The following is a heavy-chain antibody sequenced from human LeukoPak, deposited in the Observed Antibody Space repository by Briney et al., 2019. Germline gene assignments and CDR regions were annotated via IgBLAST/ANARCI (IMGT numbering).Heavy chain of an antibody. Sequence: GASVKVSCKASGYTFTSYYMHWVRQAPGQGLEWMGWINPNSGGTNYAQKFQGRVTMTRDTSISTAYMELSRLRSDDTAVYYCARSDYYDSSGYPDYWGQGTLVTVSS. CDR2: INPNSGGT. CDR1: GYTFTSYY. D-gene: IGHD3-22*01. CDR3: ARSDYYDSSGYPDY. V-gene: IGHV1-2*02. J-gene: IGHJ4*02.